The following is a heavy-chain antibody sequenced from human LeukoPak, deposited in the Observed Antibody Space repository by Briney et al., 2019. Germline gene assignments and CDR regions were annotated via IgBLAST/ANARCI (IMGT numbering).Heavy chain of an antibody. CDR2: IYSGGST. Sequence: GGSLRLSCAASGFTVSSNYMSWVRQAPGRGLEWVSVIYSGGSTYYADSVKGRFTISRDNSKNTLYLQMNSLRAEDTAVYYCARRGSGSYYNDYWGQGTLVTVSS. J-gene: IGHJ4*02. CDR1: GFTVSSNY. D-gene: IGHD3-10*01. V-gene: IGHV3-53*01. CDR3: ARRGSGSYYNDY.